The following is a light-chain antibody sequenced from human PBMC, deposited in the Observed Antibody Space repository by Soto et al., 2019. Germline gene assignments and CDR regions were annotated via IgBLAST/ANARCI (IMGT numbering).Light chain of an antibody. Sequence: EIVMTQSPATLSASPGERATLSCRAIPSVSSNLAWYQQKPGQAPRLLLHSASTRATGIPARFSGSGSGTESTICTISLQDVDLAVSDCQQYYYCPSCTCGLGTKVEI. CDR1: PSVSSN. V-gene: IGKV3-15*01. CDR2: SAS. CDR3: QQYYYCPSCT. J-gene: IGKJ1*01.